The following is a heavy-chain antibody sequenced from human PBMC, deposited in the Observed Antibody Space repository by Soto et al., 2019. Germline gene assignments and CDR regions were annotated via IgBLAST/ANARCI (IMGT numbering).Heavy chain of an antibody. J-gene: IGHJ4*02. CDR3: ARVRRSEKPDDFDY. CDR2: ISYDGSNK. Sequence: GALRLSCAASGFTFSSYAMHWVRQAPGKGLEWVAVISYDGSNKYYADSVKGRFTISRDNSKNTLYLQMNSLRAEDTAVYYCARVRRSEKPDDFDYWGQGTLVTVSS. CDR1: GFTFSSYA. V-gene: IGHV3-30-3*01.